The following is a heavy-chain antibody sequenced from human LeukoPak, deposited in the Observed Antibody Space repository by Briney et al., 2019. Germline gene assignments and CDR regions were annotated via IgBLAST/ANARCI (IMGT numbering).Heavy chain of an antibody. V-gene: IGHV1-18*01. CDR3: ARGRRPYYYDSSGYPKHDAFDI. D-gene: IGHD3-22*01. CDR2: ISAYNGNT. CDR1: GYTFTSYG. J-gene: IGHJ3*02. Sequence: ASVKVSCKASGYTFTSYGISWVRQAPGQGLEWMGWISAYNGNTNYAQKLQGRVTMTTDTSTSTAYMELRSLRSDDTAVYYCARGRRPYYYDSSGYPKHDAFDIWGQGTMVTVSS.